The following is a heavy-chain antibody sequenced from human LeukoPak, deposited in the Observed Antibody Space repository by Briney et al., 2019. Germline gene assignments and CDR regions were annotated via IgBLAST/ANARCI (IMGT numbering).Heavy chain of an antibody. V-gene: IGHV3-30*02. CDR3: AKGGYSYDSSGHNYFDY. Sequence: TGGSLRLSCAASRFTFSSYGMHWVRQAPGKGLEWVAFIRYDGSKKSYADSVKGRFTISRDNSKNTLYMQMNSLRAEDRAVYYCAKGGYSYDSSGHNYFDYWGQGTLVTVSS. J-gene: IGHJ4*02. CDR2: IRYDGSKK. D-gene: IGHD3-22*01. CDR1: RFTFSSYG.